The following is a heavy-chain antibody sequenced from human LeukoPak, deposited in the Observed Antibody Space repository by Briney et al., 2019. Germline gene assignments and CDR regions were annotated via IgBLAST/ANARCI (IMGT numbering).Heavy chain of an antibody. CDR2: ISAYNGNT. CDR3: ARAGIAVAGTGTYYYGMDV. V-gene: IGHV1-18*01. D-gene: IGHD6-19*01. CDR1: GYTFTSYG. Sequence: ASVKVSCKASGYTFTSYGISWVRQAPGQGLEWMGWISAYNGNTNYAQKLQGRVTMTTDTSTSTAYMELRSLRSDDTAVYYCARAGIAVAGTGTYYYGMDVWGQGTTVTVSS. J-gene: IGHJ6*02.